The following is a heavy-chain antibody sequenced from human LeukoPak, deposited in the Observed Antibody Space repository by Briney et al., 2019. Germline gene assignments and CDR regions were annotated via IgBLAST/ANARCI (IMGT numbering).Heavy chain of an antibody. CDR1: GFTFSSYA. V-gene: IGHV3-21*01. J-gene: IGHJ3*02. Sequence: GRSLRLSCAASGFTFSSYAMHWVRQAPGKGLEWVSSISSSSSYIYYADSVKGRFTISRDNAKNSLYLQMNSLRAEDTAVYYCARTGGHDAFDIWGQGTMVTVSS. D-gene: IGHD2-15*01. CDR3: ARTGGHDAFDI. CDR2: ISSSSSYI.